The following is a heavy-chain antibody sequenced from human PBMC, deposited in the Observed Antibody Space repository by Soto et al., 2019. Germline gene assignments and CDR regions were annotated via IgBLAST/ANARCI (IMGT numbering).Heavy chain of an antibody. D-gene: IGHD3-9*01. J-gene: IGHJ6*02. V-gene: IGHV4-34*01. CDR2: INHSGST. Sequence: SETLSLTCAVYGGSFSGYYWSWIRQPPGKXLEWIGEINHSGSTNYNPSLKSRVTISVDTSKNQFSLKLSSVTAADTAVYYCARDPPLRCFDWLLPNYYYYGMDVWGQGTTVTVYS. CDR3: ARDPPLRCFDWLLPNYYYYGMDV. CDR1: GGSFSGYY.